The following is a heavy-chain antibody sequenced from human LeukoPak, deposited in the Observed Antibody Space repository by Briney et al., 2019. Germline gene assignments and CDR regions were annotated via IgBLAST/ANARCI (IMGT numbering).Heavy chain of an antibody. J-gene: IGHJ3*02. Sequence: PGGSLRLSCAASGFTFSSYAMSWVRRAPGKGLEWVSAISGSGGSTYYADSVKGRFTISRDNSKNTLYLQMNSLRAEDTAVYYCAKDIIQYQLLSHAFDIWGQGTMVTVSS. D-gene: IGHD2-2*01. CDR3: AKDIIQYQLLSHAFDI. CDR1: GFTFSSYA. CDR2: ISGSGGST. V-gene: IGHV3-23*01.